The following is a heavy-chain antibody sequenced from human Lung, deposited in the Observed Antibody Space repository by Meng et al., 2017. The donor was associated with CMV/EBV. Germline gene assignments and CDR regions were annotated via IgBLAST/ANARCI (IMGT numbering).Heavy chain of an antibody. CDR1: GFTFSNAW. D-gene: IGHD2-2*01. Sequence: ESLKISXAASGFTFSNAWMSWVRQAPGKGLEWVGRIKSKTDGGTTDYAAPVKGRFTISRDDSKNTLYLQMNSLKTEDTAVYYCTTGRIYCSSTSCHWGGMDVWGQGTTVTVSS. V-gene: IGHV3-15*01. J-gene: IGHJ6*02. CDR3: TTGRIYCSSTSCHWGGMDV. CDR2: IKSKTDGGTT.